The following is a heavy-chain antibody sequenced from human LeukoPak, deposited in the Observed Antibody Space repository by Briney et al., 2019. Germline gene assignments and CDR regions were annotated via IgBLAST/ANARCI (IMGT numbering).Heavy chain of an antibody. Sequence: SETLSLTCTVSGGSARSASRYWSWIRQPPGKRLEWIGYIYYSGSTNYNPSLKSRVTISLDTSKNQFSLKLNSVTAADTAVYYCARHYGPWGQGTLVTVSS. D-gene: IGHD3-16*01. CDR3: ARHYGP. V-gene: IGHV4-61*01. CDR2: IYYSGST. J-gene: IGHJ5*02. CDR1: GGSARSASRY.